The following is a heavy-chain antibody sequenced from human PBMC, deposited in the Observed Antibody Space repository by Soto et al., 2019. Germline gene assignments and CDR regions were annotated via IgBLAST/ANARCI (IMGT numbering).Heavy chain of an antibody. CDR3: AKAFDGSGYIYERAFDY. J-gene: IGHJ4*02. V-gene: IGHV3-23*01. D-gene: IGHD3-22*01. CDR1: GFSLSDYW. CDR2: VSGHGDSV. Sequence: TGGSLRLSCAASGFSLSDYWMSWVRQAPGKGLEWVSSVSGHGDSVYQPDYVKGRFTISRDNFKNTLDLQMNGLRAEDTALYYCAKAFDGSGYIYERAFDYWGQGTLVTVSS.